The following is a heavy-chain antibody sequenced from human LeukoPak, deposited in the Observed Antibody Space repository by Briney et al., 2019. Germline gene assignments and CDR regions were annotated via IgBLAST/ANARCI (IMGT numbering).Heavy chain of an antibody. J-gene: IGHJ5*02. Sequence: PSETLSLTCSVSGDSIRSYYWSWVRKPPGKGLEWVGYISYSGSTKYNPSLKSRASISKCTSKNQISLKVSSVTAADTAVYYCARSSVAPIWFDPWGQGTPVIVSS. D-gene: IGHD5-12*01. CDR1: GDSIRSYY. V-gene: IGHV4-59*01. CDR3: ARSSVAPIWFDP. CDR2: ISYSGST.